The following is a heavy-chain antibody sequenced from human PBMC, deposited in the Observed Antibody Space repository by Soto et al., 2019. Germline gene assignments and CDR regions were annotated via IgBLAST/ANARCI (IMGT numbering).Heavy chain of an antibody. Sequence: PGGSLRLSCAASGLTFSSYDMHWVREATGKGLEWVSAIGTAGDPYYPGSVKGRFTISRENAKNSLYLQMNSLRAGDTAVYYCARSPATGTTLGGMDVWGQGTTVTVSS. CDR2: IGTAGDP. CDR3: ARSPATGTTLGGMDV. D-gene: IGHD1-7*01. J-gene: IGHJ6*02. V-gene: IGHV3-13*05. CDR1: GLTFSSYD.